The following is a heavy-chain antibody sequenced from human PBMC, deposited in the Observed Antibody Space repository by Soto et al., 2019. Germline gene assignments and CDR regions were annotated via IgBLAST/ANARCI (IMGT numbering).Heavy chain of an antibody. CDR1: GGSISSSSYY. CDR3: ARHAIDSSSWTHRLYYYYGMDV. V-gene: IGHV4-39*01. D-gene: IGHD6-13*01. CDR2: SYYSGST. Sequence: SETLSLTCTVSGGSISSSSYYWGWIRQPPGKGLEWIGSSYYSGSTYYNPTHKSRVTICVDTSKNQFSLKLSSVTAADTAVYYCARHAIDSSSWTHRLYYYYGMDVWGQGTTVTVSS. J-gene: IGHJ6*02.